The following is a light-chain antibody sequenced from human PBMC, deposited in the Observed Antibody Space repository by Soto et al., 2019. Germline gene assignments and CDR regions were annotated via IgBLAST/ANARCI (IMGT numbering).Light chain of an antibody. CDR2: DAA. V-gene: IGKV1-5*01. J-gene: IGKJ1*01. CDR3: QQYNSYTWT. Sequence: GDRVTITCWASQSISSWLAWYHQQPGKAANLLIYDAASLESGGPSRFSGSGSGTEVTLTIISLQPDDFATYYCQQYNSYTWTFGQGTKVDIK. CDR1: QSISSW.